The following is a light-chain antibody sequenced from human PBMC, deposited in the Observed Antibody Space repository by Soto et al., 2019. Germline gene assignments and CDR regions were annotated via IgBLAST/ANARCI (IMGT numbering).Light chain of an antibody. CDR3: QQYASSPLT. V-gene: IGKV3-20*01. CDR1: QNVGANY. CDR2: HAS. J-gene: IGKJ5*01. Sequence: EIVLTQSPGTLSLSPGERATLSCRASQNVGANYLAWYQQKPGQAPRLLIYHASTRASGISDRFSGSGSGTDFTLTITSLEPADFVLYYCQQYASSPLTFGQGTRLETK.